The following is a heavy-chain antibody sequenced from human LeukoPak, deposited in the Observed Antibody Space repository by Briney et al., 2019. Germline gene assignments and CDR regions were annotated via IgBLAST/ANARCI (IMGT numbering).Heavy chain of an antibody. CDR2: IYYSGST. CDR3: ARGRIAMVRGVLYYYYYGMDV. D-gene: IGHD3-10*01. J-gene: IGHJ6*04. Sequence: PSETLSLTCTVSGGSVSSGTYYWSWIRQPPGKGLEWLGYIYYSGSTNYNPSLKSRVIISVDTSKNQLSLKLSSVTAADTAVYYCARGRIAMVRGVLYYYYYGMDVWGKGTTVTVSS. CDR1: GGSVSSGTYY. V-gene: IGHV4-61*01.